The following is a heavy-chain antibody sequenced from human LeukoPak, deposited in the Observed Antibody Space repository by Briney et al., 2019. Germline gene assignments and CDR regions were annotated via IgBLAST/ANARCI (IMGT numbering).Heavy chain of an antibody. CDR3: ARLSAYYYGSFFYYYMDV. V-gene: IGHV3-7*01. D-gene: IGHD3-10*01. CDR1: GFSFSSYW. Sequence: PGGSLRLSCEGSGFSFSSYWMTWVRQSPGKGPEWVANIKQDESETYTVDPVKGRFTISRDNAKNSVYLHMNSLRAEDTALYYCARLSAYYYGSFFYYYMDVWGKGTTVTVSS. J-gene: IGHJ6*03. CDR2: IKQDESET.